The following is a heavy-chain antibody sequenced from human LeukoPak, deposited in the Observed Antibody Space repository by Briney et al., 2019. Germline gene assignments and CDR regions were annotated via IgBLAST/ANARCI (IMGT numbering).Heavy chain of an antibody. Sequence: SETLSLTCTVSGGSISSYYWSWIRQPPGKGLEWIGYIYYSGSTNYNPSLKSRVTISVDTSKNQFSLKLSSVTAADTAIYYCARRAAGFDFWGQGTLVTVSS. V-gene: IGHV4-59*01. CDR3: ARRAAGFDF. CDR2: IYYSGST. J-gene: IGHJ4*02. D-gene: IGHD6-13*01. CDR1: GGSISSYY.